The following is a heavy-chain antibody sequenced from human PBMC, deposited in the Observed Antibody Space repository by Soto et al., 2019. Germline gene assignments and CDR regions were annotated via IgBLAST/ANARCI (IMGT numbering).Heavy chain of an antibody. CDR3: ATNGGYYDASGPKYFQY. CDR2: IYYSGST. Sequence: SETLSLTCTVSGGSMSGGGYYWSWIRQYPGKGLECIGYIYYSGSTNYNPSLRSRVAISLDTSKNQFSLKLTSVTAADTAVYYCATNGGYYDASGPKYFQYWGQGTVVTVYS. D-gene: IGHD3-22*01. V-gene: IGHV4-31*03. J-gene: IGHJ1*01. CDR1: GGSMSGGGYY.